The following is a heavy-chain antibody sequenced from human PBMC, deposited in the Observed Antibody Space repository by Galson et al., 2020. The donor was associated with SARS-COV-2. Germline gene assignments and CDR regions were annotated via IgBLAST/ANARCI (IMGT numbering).Heavy chain of an antibody. J-gene: IGHJ5*02. CDR3: AKVEPTVEGEDWCDP. D-gene: IGHD3-16*01. V-gene: IGHV1-69*10. Sequence: KTSCNGSGGTFKRNDNSWVRQAPGQGLEWMGGIITLLGLAKYAQKFQGRLTFTADKSTSTVYMEMSRLRSEDTAVYCCAKVEPTVEGEDWCDPWGQGTLVTVSS. CDR1: GGTFKRND. CDR2: IITLLGLA.